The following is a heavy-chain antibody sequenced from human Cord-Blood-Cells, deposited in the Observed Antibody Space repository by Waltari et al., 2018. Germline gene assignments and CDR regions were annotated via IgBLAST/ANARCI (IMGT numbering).Heavy chain of an antibody. J-gene: IGHJ4*02. CDR1: GFTFSSYS. V-gene: IGHV3-21*01. Sequence: EVQLVESGGGLVKPGGSLRLSCAASGFTFSSYSMNWVRPAPGKALEWVSSISSSSSYIYYADAVKSRFTISSDNAKNSLCLQMNSRRAEDTAVYYCARGALGGGAPFYFDYWGQGTLVTVSS. CDR3: ARGALGGGAPFYFDY. CDR2: ISSSSSYI. D-gene: IGHD2-15*01.